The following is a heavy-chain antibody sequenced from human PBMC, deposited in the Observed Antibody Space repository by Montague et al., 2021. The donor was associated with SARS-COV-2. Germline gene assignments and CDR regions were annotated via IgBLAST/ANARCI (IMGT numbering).Heavy chain of an antibody. Sequence: SLSLSCSASGFPFSSYSINWVRQAPGKGLEWVSSISKISDYIYYADSVKGRFTISRDNAKNSLYLQMNSLRAEDTAVYYCARRSRDSGAWYGMDVWGQGTTVTVSS. J-gene: IGHJ6*02. CDR2: ISKISDYI. CDR1: GFPFSSYS. CDR3: ARRSRDSGAWYGMDV. D-gene: IGHD3-10*01. V-gene: IGHV3-21*01.